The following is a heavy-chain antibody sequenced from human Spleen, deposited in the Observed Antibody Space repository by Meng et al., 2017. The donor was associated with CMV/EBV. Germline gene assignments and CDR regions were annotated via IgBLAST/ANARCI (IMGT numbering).Heavy chain of an antibody. CDR3: AKIWGAFDS. CDR2: IYSGGRRT. CDR1: GFPCGGFG. J-gene: IGHJ4*02. V-gene: IGHV3-23*03. Sequence: SFVASGFPCGGFGMSWVRQAPGKGLEWVSVIYSGGRRTYYADSVKGRFTISRDDSKNTLSLRMNDLRVEDTAVYYCAKIWGAFDSWGQGTLVTVSS. D-gene: IGHD3-16*01.